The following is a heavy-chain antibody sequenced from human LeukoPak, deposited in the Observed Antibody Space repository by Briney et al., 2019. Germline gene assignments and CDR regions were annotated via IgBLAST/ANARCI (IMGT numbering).Heavy chain of an antibody. CDR1: GGSISSSSYY. J-gene: IGHJ5*02. V-gene: IGHV4-39*07. CDR3: ARVFSTNYYDNRGWFDP. CDR2: IYYSGST. D-gene: IGHD3-22*01. Sequence: SETLSLTCTVSGGSISSSSYYWGWIRQPPRKGLEWIGSIYYSGSTYYNPSLKSRVTISVDTSKNQFSLKLSSVTAADTAVYYCARVFSTNYYDNRGWFDPWGQGTLVTVSS.